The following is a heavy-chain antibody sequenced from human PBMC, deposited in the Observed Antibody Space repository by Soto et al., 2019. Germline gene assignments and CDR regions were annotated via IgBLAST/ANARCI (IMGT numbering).Heavy chain of an antibody. J-gene: IGHJ4*02. D-gene: IGHD3-22*01. CDR2: IKSKTNGGTA. CDR3: TTDLAFYDSRGFPF. CDR1: GLGFGNAW. V-gene: IGHV3-15*07. Sequence: GGSLRLSCAASGLGFGNAWMNWVRQAPGKGLEWVGRIKSKTNGGTADYASPVKGRFTISRDDSKNTLYLQMNSLKTEDAGVYYCTTDLAFYDSRGFPFWGQGTLVTVSS.